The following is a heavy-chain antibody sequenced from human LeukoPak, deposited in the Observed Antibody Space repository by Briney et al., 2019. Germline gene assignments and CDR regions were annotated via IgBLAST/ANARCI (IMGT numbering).Heavy chain of an antibody. CDR2: INPNNGGT. CDR3: TRGRGAAAAYWFDP. CDR1: GYTFTAYY. Sequence: TSVKVSCKASGYTFTAYYIHWARHVHGQGLEWMGWINPNNGGTNYAQSFQGRVTLTRDTSTTTVYMELSGLNSDETAVYYCTRGRGAAAAYWFDPWGQGTQVIVSS. J-gene: IGHJ5*02. V-gene: IGHV1-2*02. D-gene: IGHD3-16*01.